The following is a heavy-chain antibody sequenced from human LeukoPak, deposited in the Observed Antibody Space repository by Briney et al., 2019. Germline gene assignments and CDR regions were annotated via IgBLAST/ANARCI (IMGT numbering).Heavy chain of an antibody. J-gene: IGHJ6*03. CDR1: GYTFTSYD. CDR2: MNPNSGNT. D-gene: IGHD3-3*01. Sequence: ASVTVSCKASGYTFTSYDINWVRQATGQGLEWMGWMNPNSGNTGYAQKFQGRVTITRNTSISTAYMELSSLRSEDTAVYYCARADFWSGYPYSYYMDVWGKGTTVTVSS. CDR3: ARADFWSGYPYSYYMDV. V-gene: IGHV1-8*03.